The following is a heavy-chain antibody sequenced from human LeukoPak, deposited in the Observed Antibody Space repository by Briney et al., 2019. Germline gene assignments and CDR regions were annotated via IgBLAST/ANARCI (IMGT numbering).Heavy chain of an antibody. CDR1: GFTFSDYY. CDR3: AREIHDTYYFDY. Sequence: KTGGSLRLSCAASGFTFSDYYMSWIRQAPGKGLEWVSYISSSGSTIYYADSVKGRFTISRDNAKNSLYLRMNSLRAEDTAVYYCAREIHDTYYFDYWGLGTLVTVSS. CDR2: ISSSGSTI. J-gene: IGHJ4*02. V-gene: IGHV3-11*04. D-gene: IGHD1-1*01.